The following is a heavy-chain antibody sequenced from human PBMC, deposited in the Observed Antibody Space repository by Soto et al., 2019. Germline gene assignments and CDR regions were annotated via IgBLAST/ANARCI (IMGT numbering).Heavy chain of an antibody. D-gene: IGHD2-15*01. V-gene: IGHV3-23*01. CDR2: ISGSGGST. CDR3: AKKSMVVAATFYYYGMDV. CDR1: GFTFSSYA. Sequence: GGSLRLSCAASGFTFSSYAMSWVRQAPGKGLEWVSAISGSGGSTYYADSVKGRFTISRDNSKNTLYLQMNSLRAEDTAVYYCAKKSMVVAATFYYYGMDVRGQRTTDTGSS. J-gene: IGHJ6*02.